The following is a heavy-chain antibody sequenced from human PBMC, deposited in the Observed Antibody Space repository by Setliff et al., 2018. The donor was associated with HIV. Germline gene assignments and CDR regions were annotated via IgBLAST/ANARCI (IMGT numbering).Heavy chain of an antibody. Sequence: TSETLSLTCSVSGVSTSSSTYYWGWIRQPPGKGLEWIGYIFYTGSTYYNPSLKSRVTISVDTSKNHFSLRLSHVTAADTAVYYCARQGAVTGRSFDYWGQGALVTVSS. CDR1: GVSTSSSTYY. D-gene: IGHD6-19*01. CDR3: ARQGAVTGRSFDY. J-gene: IGHJ4*02. V-gene: IGHV4-39*01. CDR2: IFYTGST.